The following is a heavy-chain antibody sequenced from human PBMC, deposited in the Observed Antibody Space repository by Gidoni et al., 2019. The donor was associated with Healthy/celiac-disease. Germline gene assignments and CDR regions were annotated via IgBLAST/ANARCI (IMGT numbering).Heavy chain of an antibody. D-gene: IGHD3-22*01. CDR2: ISYDGSNK. CDR3: ARNGGFLHYYDSSGDAFDI. Sequence: QVQLVESGGGVVQPGRSLRLSCAASGFTFSSYGMHWVRQAPGKGLEWVAVISYDGSNKYYADSVKGRFTISRDNSKNTLYLQMNSLRAEDTAVYYCARNGGFLHYYDSSGDAFDIWGQGTMVTVSS. J-gene: IGHJ3*02. CDR1: GFTFSSYG. V-gene: IGHV3-30*03.